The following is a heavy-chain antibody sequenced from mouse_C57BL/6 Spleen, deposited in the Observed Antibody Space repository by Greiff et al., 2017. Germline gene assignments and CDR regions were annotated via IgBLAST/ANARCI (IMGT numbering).Heavy chain of an antibody. CDR1: GFTFSSYT. D-gene: IGHD1-1*01. J-gene: IGHJ1*03. CDR2: ISGGGGNN. CDR3: ARDYYGSSSYWYFDV. V-gene: IGHV5-9*01. Sequence: EVKVVESGGGLVKPGGSLKLSCAASGFTFSSYTMSWVRQTPEKRLEWVATISGGGGNNYYPDSVKGRFTISRDNAKNTLYLQMSSLRSEDTALYYCARDYYGSSSYWYFDVWGTGTTVTVSS.